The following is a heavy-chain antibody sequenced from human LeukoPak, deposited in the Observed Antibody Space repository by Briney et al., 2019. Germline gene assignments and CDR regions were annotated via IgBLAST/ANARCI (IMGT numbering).Heavy chain of an antibody. J-gene: IGHJ4*02. CDR3: ARDTKYAFDN. CDR1: GFTFSHYS. D-gene: IGHD2-2*01. V-gene: IGHV3-48*01. Sequence: GGSLRLFCAASGFTFSHYSMNWVRQAPGKGLEWISYIGISSGNTKYADSVKGRFTISGDKAKNSVYLQMNSLRVEDTAMYYCARDTKYAFDNWGQGTLVTVSS. CDR2: IGISSGNT.